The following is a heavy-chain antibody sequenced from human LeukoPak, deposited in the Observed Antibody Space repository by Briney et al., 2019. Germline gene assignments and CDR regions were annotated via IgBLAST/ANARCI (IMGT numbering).Heavy chain of an antibody. CDR3: ARATTVTTYDYYYYMDV. J-gene: IGHJ6*03. Sequence: PSETLSLTCTVSGGSISSDYWSWIRQPAGKGLEWIGRIYTSGSTNYNPSLKSRVTMSVDTSKNQFSLKLSSVTAADTAVYFCARATTVTTYDYYYYMDVWGKGTTVTVSS. CDR1: GGSISSDY. CDR2: IYTSGST. D-gene: IGHD4-17*01. V-gene: IGHV4-4*07.